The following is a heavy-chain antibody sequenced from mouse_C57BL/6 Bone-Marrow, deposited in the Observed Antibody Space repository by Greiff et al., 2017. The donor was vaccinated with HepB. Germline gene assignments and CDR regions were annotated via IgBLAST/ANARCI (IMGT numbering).Heavy chain of an antibody. D-gene: IGHD1-1*01. CDR3: ARWGPYYYGSSCDYFYY. V-gene: IGHV1-81*01. Sequence: QVQLQQSGAELARPGASVKLSCKASGYTFTSYGISWVKQRTGQGLEWIGEIYPRSGNTYYNEKFKGKATLTADKSSSTAYMELRSLTSEDSAVYFCARWGPYYYGSSCDYFYYWGQGTTLTVSS. J-gene: IGHJ2*01. CDR1: GYTFTSYG. CDR2: IYPRSGNT.